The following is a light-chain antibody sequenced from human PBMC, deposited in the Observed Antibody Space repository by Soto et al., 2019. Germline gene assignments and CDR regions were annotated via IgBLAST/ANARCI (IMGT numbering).Light chain of an antibody. V-gene: IGKV3-20*01. Sequence: EIVLTQSPGTLSLSPGERATLSCRSSQTVTNSYLAWYQQQPGQAPRLLLYDVSSRATGIPDRFSGSGSGTEFTLAISRLESEDFAVYYCHHYGVSPTFGQGTKVEIK. CDR1: QTVTNSY. J-gene: IGKJ1*01. CDR3: HHYGVSPT. CDR2: DVS.